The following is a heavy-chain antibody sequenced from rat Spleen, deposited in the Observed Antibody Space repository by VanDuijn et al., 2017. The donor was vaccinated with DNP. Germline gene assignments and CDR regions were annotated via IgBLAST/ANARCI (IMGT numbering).Heavy chain of an antibody. CDR3: ATGGDGSYSFAY. Sequence: EVQLVETGGGLVQPGRSLKISCVASGFTISSNWMFWVRQAPGKGLEWIASINTDDGGNAHYGDSVKGRFTISRDNAKSTLYLQMDSLRSDDTATYYCATGGDGSYSFAYWGQGTLVTVSS. CDR1: GFTISSNW. J-gene: IGHJ3*01. V-gene: IGHV5-58*01. CDR2: INTDDGGNA. D-gene: IGHD1-12*02.